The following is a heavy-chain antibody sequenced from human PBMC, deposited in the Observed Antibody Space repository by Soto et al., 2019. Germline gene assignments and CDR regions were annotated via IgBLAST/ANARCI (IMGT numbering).Heavy chain of an antibody. J-gene: IGHJ4*02. V-gene: IGHV4-61*01. D-gene: IGHD1-26*01. Sequence: QVQLQESGPGLVKPSETLSLTCTVPGGSVSSGSYYWSWIRQLPGKGLKWIGYIYYSGSTNYNPSLTSRVTISVDTSKNQFSLKLSSVTAADTAVYYCARGLQWELLGWGQGTLVTVSS. CDR3: ARGLQWELLG. CDR1: GGSVSSGSYY. CDR2: IYYSGST.